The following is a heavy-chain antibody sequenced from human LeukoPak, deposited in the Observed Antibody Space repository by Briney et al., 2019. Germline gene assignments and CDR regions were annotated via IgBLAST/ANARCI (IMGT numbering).Heavy chain of an antibody. V-gene: IGHV1-69*05. J-gene: IGHJ3*02. Sequence: GASVKVSCKASGGTFSSYAISWVRQAPGQGLEWMGGIIPIFGTANYAQKFQGRVTITTDESTSTAYMELSSLRSEDTAVYYCARSSRSIAAAGTIDAFDIWGQGTMVTVSS. CDR1: GGTFSSYA. CDR2: IIPIFGTA. CDR3: ARSSRSIAAAGTIDAFDI. D-gene: IGHD6-13*01.